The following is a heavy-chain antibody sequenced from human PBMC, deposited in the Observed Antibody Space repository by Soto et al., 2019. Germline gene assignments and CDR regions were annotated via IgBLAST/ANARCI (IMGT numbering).Heavy chain of an antibody. CDR3: ARGPFRPSAMDV. D-gene: IGHD3-10*01. CDR1: GDNFKKNF. V-gene: IGHV1-69*10. J-gene: IGHJ6*02. Sequence: GASVNVSFKTSGDNFKKNFFTWVRQAPGQGLEWMGGTIPALGKTHYIEKFQGRVTITVDDATRTVYMEVRDLTSEDTAIYYCARGPFRPSAMDVWGQGTTVTVSS. CDR2: TIPALGKT.